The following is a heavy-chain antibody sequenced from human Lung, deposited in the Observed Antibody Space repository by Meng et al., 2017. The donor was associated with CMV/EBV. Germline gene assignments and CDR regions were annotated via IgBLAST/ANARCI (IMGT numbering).Heavy chain of an antibody. CDR1: FIFSSYG. J-gene: IGHJ6*02. V-gene: IGHV3-30*02. CDR2: IRYDGSNK. Sequence: FIFSSYGMHWVRQAPGKGLEWVAFIRYDGSNKYYADSVKGRFTISRDNSNNTLYLQMNSLRTEDTAVYYCAKVGSGWPDYYYGMDVWGQGTTVTVSS. D-gene: IGHD6-19*01. CDR3: AKVGSGWPDYYYGMDV.